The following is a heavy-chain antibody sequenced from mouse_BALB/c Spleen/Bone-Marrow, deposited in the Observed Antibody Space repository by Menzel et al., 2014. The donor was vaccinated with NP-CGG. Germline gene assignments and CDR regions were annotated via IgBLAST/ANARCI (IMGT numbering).Heavy chain of an antibody. CDR1: GYTFTSYY. J-gene: IGHJ4*01. CDR2: INPSNGGT. CDR3: SRGRRDALDY. Sequence: QVQLQQSGAELVKPGASVKLSCKASGYTFTSYYMYWVKQRPGQGLEWFGEINPSNGGTNFNEKFKNKATLTVDKSSSTAYRQLGSLTSEDSAVYYCSRGRRDALDYWGQGTSVTVSS. V-gene: IGHV1S81*02.